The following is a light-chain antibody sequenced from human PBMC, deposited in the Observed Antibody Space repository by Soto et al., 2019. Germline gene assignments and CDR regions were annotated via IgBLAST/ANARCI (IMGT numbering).Light chain of an antibody. Sequence: DIVMTQTPLSLSVTPGQPASISCKSSQSLLHSDGKTYLYWYLQKPGQPPHLLIYEVSNRFSGVTDRLRGRESGKDYTLKISGLEAEDVVVYYCMKSIELWTFGQGTQVEIK. CDR2: EVS. CDR1: QSLLHSDGKTY. J-gene: IGKJ1*01. CDR3: MKSIELWT. V-gene: IGKV2D-29*01.